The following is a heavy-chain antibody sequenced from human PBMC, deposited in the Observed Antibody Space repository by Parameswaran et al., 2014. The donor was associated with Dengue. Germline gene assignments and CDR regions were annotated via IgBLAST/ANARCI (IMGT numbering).Heavy chain of an antibody. CDR2: ISYDGSNK. CDR3: AREDSSPYYYYGMDV. V-gene: IGHV3-30*01. J-gene: IGHJ6*02. Sequence: AMPGVRQAPGKGLEWVAVISYDGSNKYYADSVKGRFTISRDNSKNTLYLQMNSLRAEDTAVYYCAREDSSPYYYYGMDVWGQGTTVTVSS. D-gene: IGHD6-6*01. CDR1: A.